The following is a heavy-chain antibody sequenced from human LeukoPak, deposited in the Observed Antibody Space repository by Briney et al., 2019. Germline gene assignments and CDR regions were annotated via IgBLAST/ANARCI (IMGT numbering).Heavy chain of an antibody. V-gene: IGHV4-34*01. CDR3: ARNVWRHFDY. CDR1: GGSFSGYY. Sequence: SETLPLTCAVYGGSFSGYYWSWIRHPPGKRLEWIGEINHSGSTNYNPSLKSRVTISVDTSKNQFSLKLSSVTAADTAVYYCARNVWRHFDYWGQGTLVTVSS. CDR2: INHSGST. J-gene: IGHJ4*02.